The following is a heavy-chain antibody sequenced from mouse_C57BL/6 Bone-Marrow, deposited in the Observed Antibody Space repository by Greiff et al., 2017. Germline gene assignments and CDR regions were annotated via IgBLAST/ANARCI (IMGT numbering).Heavy chain of an antibody. CDR3: TLIATVVRAN. CDR2: IDPETGGT. J-gene: IGHJ3*01. D-gene: IGHD1-1*01. V-gene: IGHV1-15*01. Sequence: QVQLQQSGAELVRPGASVTLSCKASGYTFTDYEMHWVKQTPVHGLEWIGAIDPETGGTAYNQKFKGKAILTADKSSSTAYMELRSLTSEDSAVYYCTLIATVVRANWGQGTLVTVSA. CDR1: GYTFTDYE.